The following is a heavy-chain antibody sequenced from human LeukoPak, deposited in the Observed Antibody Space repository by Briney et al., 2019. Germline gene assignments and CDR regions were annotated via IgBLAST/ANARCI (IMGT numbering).Heavy chain of an antibody. V-gene: IGHV1-8*01. CDR1: GYTFTSYD. J-gene: IGHJ4*02. Sequence: GASVKVSCKASGYTFTSYDISWVRQATGQGLEWMGWMNPNSGNTGYAQKFQGRVTMTRNTSISTAYMELSSLRSEDTAVYYCARGGWFGELLPFDYWGQGTLVTVSS. D-gene: IGHD3-10*01. CDR2: MNPNSGNT. CDR3: ARGGWFGELLPFDY.